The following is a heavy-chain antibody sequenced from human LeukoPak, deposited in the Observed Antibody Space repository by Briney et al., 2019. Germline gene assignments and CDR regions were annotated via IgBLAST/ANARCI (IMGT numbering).Heavy chain of an antibody. CDR1: GITFSSYG. V-gene: IGHV3-53*01. CDR2: IYSGGST. Sequence: GGSLRLSCAASGITFSSYGMSWVRQAPGKGLEWVSVIYSGGSTYYADSVKGRFTISRDNSKNTLYLQMNSLRAEDTAVYYCARAGGGRIRGGYYYMDVWGKGTTVTISS. D-gene: IGHD2-15*01. CDR3: ARAGGGRIRGGYYYMDV. J-gene: IGHJ6*03.